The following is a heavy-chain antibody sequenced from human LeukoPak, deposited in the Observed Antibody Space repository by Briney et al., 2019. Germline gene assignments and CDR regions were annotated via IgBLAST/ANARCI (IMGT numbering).Heavy chain of an antibody. CDR3: AREYYYTSGGYLP. CDR1: GYTFTGYP. Sequence: APVKVSCTASGYTFTGYPMHWVRQAPGQVLEWLGWINTGNGNTEYSQKFQARVTITRDTSASTVYMELSSLRSEDTAVYYCAREYYYTSGGYLPWGQGTLVTVSS. D-gene: IGHD3-10*01. CDR2: INTGNGNT. V-gene: IGHV1-3*04. J-gene: IGHJ4*02.